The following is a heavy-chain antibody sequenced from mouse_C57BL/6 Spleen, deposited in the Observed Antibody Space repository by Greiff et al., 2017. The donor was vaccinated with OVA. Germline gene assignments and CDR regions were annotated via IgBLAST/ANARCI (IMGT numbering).Heavy chain of an antibody. CDR3: ANGITTVFPGYYGG. V-gene: IGHV1-52*01. Sequence: QVQLQQPGAELVRPGSSVKLSCKASGYTFTSYWMHWVKQRPIQGLEWIGNIDPADSETQYNQKFKDKATLTADKSSSTAYMQLSSLTSEDSAVYYCANGITTVFPGYYGGWGTGATVTVSS. J-gene: IGHJ1*03. D-gene: IGHD1-1*01. CDR2: IDPADSET. CDR1: GYTFTSYW.